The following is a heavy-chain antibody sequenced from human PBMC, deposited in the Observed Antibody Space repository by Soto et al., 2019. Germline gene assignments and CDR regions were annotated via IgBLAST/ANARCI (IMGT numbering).Heavy chain of an antibody. CDR2: ISGSGGST. Sequence: EVQLLESGGGLVQPGGSLRLSCAASGFTFSSYAMSWVRQAPGKGLEWVSAISGSGGSTYYADSVKGRFTISRDNSKNTLYLQMNSLRAEDTAVYYCAKDHRYYYDSSGYYPDYFDCWGQGTLVTVSS. CDR1: GFTFSSYA. V-gene: IGHV3-23*01. J-gene: IGHJ4*02. CDR3: AKDHRYYYDSSGYYPDYFDC. D-gene: IGHD3-22*01.